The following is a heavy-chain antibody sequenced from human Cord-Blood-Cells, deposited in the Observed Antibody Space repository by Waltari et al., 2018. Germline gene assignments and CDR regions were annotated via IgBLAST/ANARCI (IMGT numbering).Heavy chain of an antibody. V-gene: IGHV4-39*01. CDR1: GGSISSSSYY. J-gene: IGHJ3*02. D-gene: IGHD1-26*01. CDR3: ARPGIVGATRGAFDI. CDR2: IYYRGST. Sequence: QLQLQESGPGLVQPSETLSLTCTVSGGSISSSSYYWGWIRQPPGKGLEWIGSIYYRGSTYYNPSLKSRVTISVDTSKNQFSLKLSSVTAADTAVYYCARPGIVGATRGAFDIWGQGTMVTVSS.